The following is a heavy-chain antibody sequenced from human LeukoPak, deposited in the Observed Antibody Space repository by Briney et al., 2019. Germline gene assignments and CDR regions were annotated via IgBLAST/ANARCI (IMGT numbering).Heavy chain of an antibody. CDR2: ISGYNGNT. Sequence: ASVKVSCKASGYTFTNYGITWVRQAPGQGLEWMGWISGYNGNTNSAQKLQGRGSMTTDTSTSTAYMELRSLRSDDTAVYYCARGVASRLWFGEPTSVDAFDVWGQGTMVTVSS. CDR1: GYTFTNYG. D-gene: IGHD3-10*01. V-gene: IGHV1-18*01. CDR3: ARGVASRLWFGEPTSVDAFDV. J-gene: IGHJ3*01.